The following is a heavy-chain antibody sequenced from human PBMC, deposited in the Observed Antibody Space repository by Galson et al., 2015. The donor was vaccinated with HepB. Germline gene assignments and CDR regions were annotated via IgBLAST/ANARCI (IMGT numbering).Heavy chain of an antibody. D-gene: IGHD3-10*01. J-gene: IGHJ6*02. CDR2: ISWDVSET. V-gene: IGHV3-43*01. Sequence: SLRLSCAASGFTFDDYGMHWVRQVPGKGLEWVSLISWDVSETHYAESVRGRFTISRDNSKKSLYLQTNSLRPEDTALYYCAKSLVGVSYGLDVWGQGTPVTVSS. CDR1: GFTFDDYG. CDR3: AKSLVGVSYGLDV.